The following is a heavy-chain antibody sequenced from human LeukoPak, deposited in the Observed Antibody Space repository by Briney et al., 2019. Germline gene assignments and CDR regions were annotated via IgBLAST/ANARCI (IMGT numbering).Heavy chain of an antibody. J-gene: IGHJ5*02. CDR3: ARDRLGVSNWFDP. CDR1: GFTLSRYS. Sequence: GGSLRLSCAASGFTLSRYSMAWVRQGPGKGLEWASSISSGSDTIYYADSVRGRFTISRDNAKNSLYLQMSSLTAEDTAVYYCARDRLGVSNWFDPWGQGTLVTVSS. CDR2: ISSGSDTI. D-gene: IGHD3-10*01. V-gene: IGHV3-21*01.